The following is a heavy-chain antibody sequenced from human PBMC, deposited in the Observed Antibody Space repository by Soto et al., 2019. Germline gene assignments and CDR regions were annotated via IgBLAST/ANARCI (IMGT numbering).Heavy chain of an antibody. J-gene: IGHJ4*02. Sequence: GASVKVSCKAAGYTFTSYGISWVRQAPGQGLEWMGWISAYNGNTNYAQKLQGRVTMTTDTSTSTAYMELRSLRSDDTAVYYCARGSAYYDSSGYAHWGQGTLVTVSS. CDR1: GYTFTSYG. CDR3: ARGSAYYDSSGYAH. D-gene: IGHD3-22*01. CDR2: ISAYNGNT. V-gene: IGHV1-18*01.